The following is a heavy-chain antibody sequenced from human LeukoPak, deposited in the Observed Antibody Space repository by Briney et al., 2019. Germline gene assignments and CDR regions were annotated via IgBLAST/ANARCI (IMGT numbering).Heavy chain of an antibody. CDR3: ARVGLYGDYGIDAFDI. CDR2: INPNSGGT. CDR1: GYTFTGYY. Sequence: ALVKVSCKASGYTFTGYYMHWVRQAPGQGLEWMGWINPNSGGTNYAQKFQGRVTMTRDTSISTAYMELSRLRSDDTAVYYCARVGLYGDYGIDAFDIWGQGTMVTVSS. D-gene: IGHD4-17*01. V-gene: IGHV1-2*02. J-gene: IGHJ3*02.